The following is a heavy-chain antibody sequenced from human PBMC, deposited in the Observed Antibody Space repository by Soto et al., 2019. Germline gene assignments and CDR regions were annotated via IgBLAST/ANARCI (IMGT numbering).Heavy chain of an antibody. V-gene: IGHV4-30-2*02. CDR2: TYHSGNP. J-gene: IGHJ4*02. CDR1: GETISTGGYS. Sequence: PSAALSLSCGVSGETISTGGYSWAWIRQPPGKALEWIGHTYHSGNPYYNPSLKSRVIISVDRSKNQFSLKVSSVTAADTAVYYCAARESTIAAAGALDYWGQGTLVTVSS. D-gene: IGHD6-13*01. CDR3: AARESTIAAAGALDY.